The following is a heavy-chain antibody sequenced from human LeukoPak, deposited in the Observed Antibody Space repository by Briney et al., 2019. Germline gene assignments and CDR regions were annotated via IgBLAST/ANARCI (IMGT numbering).Heavy chain of an antibody. Sequence: ASVTVSCTASGGTFSSYAISWVRQAPGQGLEWMGGIIPIFGTANYAQKFQGRVTITADESTSTAYMGLSSLRSEDTAVYYCARVWAWDIVVDATGPSNFDYWGQGTLVTVSS. CDR2: IIPIFGTA. CDR1: GGTFSSYA. D-gene: IGHD2-15*01. J-gene: IGHJ4*02. CDR3: ARVWAWDIVVDATGPSNFDY. V-gene: IGHV1-69*13.